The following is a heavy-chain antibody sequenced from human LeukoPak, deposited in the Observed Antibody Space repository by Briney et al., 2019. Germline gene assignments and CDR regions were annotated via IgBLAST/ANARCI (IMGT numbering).Heavy chain of an antibody. CDR1: GGTFSSYA. J-gene: IGHJ6*02. CDR3: ARQWELLNYYYGLDV. Sequence: SVKVSCKASGGTFSSYAISWVRQAPGQGLEWMGRIIPTLGIANYAQKFQGRVTITADKSTSTAYMDLSSLRSDDTAVYYCARQWELLNYYYGLDVWGQGTTVTVSS. D-gene: IGHD1-26*01. CDR2: IIPTLGIA. V-gene: IGHV1-69*04.